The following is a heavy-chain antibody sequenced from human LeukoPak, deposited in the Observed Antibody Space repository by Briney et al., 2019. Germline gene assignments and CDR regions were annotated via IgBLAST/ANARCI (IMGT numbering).Heavy chain of an antibody. J-gene: IGHJ4*02. CDR1: GFSFSSYS. Sequence: GGSLRPSCAASGFSFSSYSMNWVRQAPGKGLEWVSTISGRTDGPYYADSVKGRFTTSRDNSKNTMYLQINNVRAEDTAVYYCAKDPLGYGGHYFDNWGQGTRVTVSS. CDR3: AKDPLGYGGHYFDN. CDR2: ISGRTDGP. V-gene: IGHV3-23*01. D-gene: IGHD4-23*01.